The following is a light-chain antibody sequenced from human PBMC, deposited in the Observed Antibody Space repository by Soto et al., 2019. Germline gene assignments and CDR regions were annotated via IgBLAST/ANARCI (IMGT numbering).Light chain of an antibody. CDR2: KVS. CDR1: QSLVHSDGSTY. J-gene: IGKJ4*01. CDR3: MQGTHWPRS. V-gene: IGKV2-30*02. Sequence: DVVVTQSPLSLPVIFGQPASISCRSSQSLVHSDGSTYLNRFQQRPGQSPRRLIYKVSERDSGVLDRFSGSGSGTNFTLKISRVEAEDVGVYFCMQGTHWPRSFGEGTKVETK.